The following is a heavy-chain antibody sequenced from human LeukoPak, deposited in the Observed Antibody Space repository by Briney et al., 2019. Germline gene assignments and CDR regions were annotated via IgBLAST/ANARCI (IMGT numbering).Heavy chain of an antibody. CDR1: GDSISSYY. Sequence: PSETLSLTCTVSGDSISSYYWSWIRQPPGKGPEWTGYVHYSGSSAYIPSLKSRVTMSVDTSKNQFSLSLTSVTAADTALYYCSGWYCRNKVCFPLDVWGKGNTGTVFS. V-gene: IGHV4-59*08. J-gene: IGHJ6*04. CDR3: SGWYCRNKVCFPLDV. CDR2: VHYSGSS. D-gene: IGHD2-15*01.